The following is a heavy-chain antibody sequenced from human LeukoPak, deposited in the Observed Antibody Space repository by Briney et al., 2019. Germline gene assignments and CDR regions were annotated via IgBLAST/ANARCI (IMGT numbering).Heavy chain of an antibody. CDR3: ARYYRDHDILTGYYIAWYFDL. Sequence: PSETLSLTCTVSGGSISSGDCYWSWIRQPPGKGLEWIGYIYYSGSTYYNPSLKSRVTISVDTSKNQFSLKLSSVTAADTAVYYCARYYRDHDILTGYYIAWYFDLWGRGTLVTVSS. J-gene: IGHJ2*01. V-gene: IGHV4-30-4*01. D-gene: IGHD3-9*01. CDR1: GGSISSGDCY. CDR2: IYYSGST.